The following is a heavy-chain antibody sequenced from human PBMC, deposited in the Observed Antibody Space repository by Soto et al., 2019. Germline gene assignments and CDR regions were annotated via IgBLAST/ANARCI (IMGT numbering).Heavy chain of an antibody. J-gene: IGHJ6*03. CDR2: IRSKAYGGTT. Sequence: GGSLRLSCTASGFTFGDYAMSWFRQAPGKGLEWVGFIRSKAYGGTTEYAASVKGRFTISRDDSKGIAYLQMNSLKTEDTAVYYCTRDADCSGGSRYEYYYYYMDVWGKGTTVTVSS. CDR3: TRDADCSGGSRYEYYYYYMDV. V-gene: IGHV3-49*03. D-gene: IGHD2-15*01. CDR1: GFTFGDYA.